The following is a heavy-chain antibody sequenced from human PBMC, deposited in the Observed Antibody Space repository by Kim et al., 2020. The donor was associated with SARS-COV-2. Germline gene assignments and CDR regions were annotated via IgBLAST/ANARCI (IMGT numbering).Heavy chain of an antibody. Sequence: TYHNPSLTSRVTISVDTSKNQFSLKLSSVTAADTAVYYCASHSSGWYLDYWGQGTLVTVSS. V-gene: IGHV4-39*01. CDR3: ASHSSGWYLDY. J-gene: IGHJ4*02. D-gene: IGHD6-19*01. CDR2: T.